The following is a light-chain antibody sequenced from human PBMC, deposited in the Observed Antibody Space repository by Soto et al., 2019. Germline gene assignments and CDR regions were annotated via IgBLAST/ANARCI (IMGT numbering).Light chain of an antibody. CDR1: QGINRF. V-gene: IGKV1-9*01. Sequence: DIQLTQSPSFLSASVGDRVTITCRASQGINRFLAWYQQKPGKAPKLLIYAASTLQSGVPSRFSGSGSGTEFTLTISSLQPEDFATYYCQQLNSYPPFGPGTKVDIK. J-gene: IGKJ3*01. CDR3: QQLNSYPP. CDR2: AAS.